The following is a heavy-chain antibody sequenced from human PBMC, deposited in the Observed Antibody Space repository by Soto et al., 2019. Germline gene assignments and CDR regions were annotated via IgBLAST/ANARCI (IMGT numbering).Heavy chain of an antibody. CDR2: IYYSGDS. CDR3: VGTGTTDDY. V-gene: IGHV4-30-4*08. J-gene: IGHJ4*02. Sequence: SETLSLTCTVSGASVSSGDYYWSSIRQSPGKGLEWIGYIYYSGDSYYNPSLKGRLTISIDTSKNQFSLILNSVTVVDTAIYYCVGTGTTDDYWGRGTLVTVSS. CDR1: GASVSSGDYY. D-gene: IGHD4-17*01.